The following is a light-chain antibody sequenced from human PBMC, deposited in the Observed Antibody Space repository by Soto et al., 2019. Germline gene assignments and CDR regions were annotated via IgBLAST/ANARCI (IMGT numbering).Light chain of an antibody. CDR3: QVWDSDNDHVV. J-gene: IGLJ2*01. CDR1: NIGSKG. V-gene: IGLV3-21*04. CDR2: YDS. Sequence: SSELTQPPSVSVAPGKTARITCGGNNIGSKGVHWYQQKPGQAPVLVINYDSDRPSGIPERFSGSNSGNTATLTVSRVEVGDEADYYCQVWDSDNDHVVFGGGTKLTVL.